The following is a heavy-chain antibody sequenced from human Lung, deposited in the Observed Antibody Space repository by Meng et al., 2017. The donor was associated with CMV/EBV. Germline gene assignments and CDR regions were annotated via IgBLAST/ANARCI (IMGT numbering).Heavy chain of an antibody. D-gene: IGHD6-13*01. Sequence: QVQLVTAGAEVTEPGPSEEVSCKASEGTFSSYATCWVRQAPGQGLEWMGGIIPIFGTANYAQKFQGRVTITADESTSTAYMELSSLRSEDTAVYYCAREVSSSWFAGDWFDPWGQGTLVTVSS. V-gene: IGHV1-69*01. CDR2: IIPIFGTA. J-gene: IGHJ5*02. CDR3: AREVSSSWFAGDWFDP. CDR1: EGTFSSYA.